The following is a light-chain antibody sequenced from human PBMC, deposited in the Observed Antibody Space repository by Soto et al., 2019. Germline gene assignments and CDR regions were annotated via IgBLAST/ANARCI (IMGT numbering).Light chain of an antibody. CDR1: QSISSW. CDR3: QQYNSYRT. J-gene: IGKJ1*01. V-gene: IGKV1-5*01. CDR2: DAS. Sequence: DIQMTQSPSTLSASVGDRVTITCRASQSISSWLAWYQQKPGKAPKLLIYDASSLESGVPSRFSGSGSGTEFTLTISRLQPDDFATYYCQQYNSYRTFGQGTKVDI.